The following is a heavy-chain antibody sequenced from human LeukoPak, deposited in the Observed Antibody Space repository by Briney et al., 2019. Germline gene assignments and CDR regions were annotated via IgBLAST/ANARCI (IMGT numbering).Heavy chain of an antibody. CDR1: GFTFSSYG. D-gene: IGHD5-18*01. J-gene: IGHJ4*02. CDR3: ARAPRGYSSYYFDY. Sequence: PGXSLRLSCAASGFTFSSYGMHWVRQAPGKGLEWVAVISYDGSNEYYADSVKGRFTISRDNSKNTLFMQMNSLRAKDTAVYYCARAPRGYSSYYFDYWGQGILVTVSS. V-gene: IGHV3-30*03. CDR2: ISYDGSNE.